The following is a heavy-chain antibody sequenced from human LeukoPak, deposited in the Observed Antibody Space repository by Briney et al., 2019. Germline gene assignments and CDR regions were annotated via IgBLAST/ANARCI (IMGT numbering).Heavy chain of an antibody. CDR3: ARLRRGYFEY. J-gene: IGHJ4*02. V-gene: IGHV3-7*01. D-gene: IGHD3-3*01. CDR2: IKQDGSEK. CDR1: GFTFSSYG. Sequence: GGSLRLSCAASGFTFSSYGMHWVRQAPGKGLEWVANIKQDGSEKYYVDSVKGRFTISRDNAKNSLYLQMNSLRAEDTAVYYCARLRRGYFEYWGQGTLVTVSS.